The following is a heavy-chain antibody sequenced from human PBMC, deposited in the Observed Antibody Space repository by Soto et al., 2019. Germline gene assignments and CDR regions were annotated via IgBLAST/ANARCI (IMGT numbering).Heavy chain of an antibody. CDR3: AKRSLGPSYYDFWSGYQGFGNWFDP. CDR1: GFTFSSYA. V-gene: IGHV3-23*01. J-gene: IGHJ5*02. D-gene: IGHD3-3*01. Sequence: GGSLRLSCAASGFTFSSYAMSWVRQAPGKGLEWVSAISGSGGSTYYADSVKGRFTISRDNSKNTLYLQMNSLRAEDTAVYYCAKRSLGPSYYDFWSGYQGFGNWFDPWGQGTLVTVSS. CDR2: ISGSGGST.